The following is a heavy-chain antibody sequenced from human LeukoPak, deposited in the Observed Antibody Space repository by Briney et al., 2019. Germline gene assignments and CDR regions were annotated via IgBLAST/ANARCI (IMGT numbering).Heavy chain of an antibody. CDR1: GFXFSSYS. J-gene: IGHJ3*02. V-gene: IGHV3-48*02. Sequence: GGSLRLSCAASGFXFSSYSINWVRQAPGKGLEWVSYISSSSTIYYADSVKGRFTISRDNAKNSLYLQMNSLRDEDTAVYYCARDRNGWGYYDYVWGSYRNDAFDIWGQGTMVTVSS. CDR3: ARDRNGWGYYDYVWGSYRNDAFDI. CDR2: ISSSSTI. D-gene: IGHD3-16*02.